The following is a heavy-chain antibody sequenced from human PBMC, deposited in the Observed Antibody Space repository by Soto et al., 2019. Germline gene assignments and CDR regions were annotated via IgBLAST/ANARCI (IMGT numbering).Heavy chain of an antibody. J-gene: IGHJ4*02. D-gene: IGHD2-15*01. Sequence: GGSLRLSCAASGFSFSSHWMNWVRQAPGKGLVWVSRISGDGRTTSHADSVKGRITISRDNAKNTLYLQMNSLRVEATAVYYCARGVPNCNSSSCYFDFWAQGILVTVS. CDR2: ISGDGRTT. V-gene: IGHV3-74*01. CDR1: GFSFSSHW. CDR3: ARGVPNCNSSSCYFDF.